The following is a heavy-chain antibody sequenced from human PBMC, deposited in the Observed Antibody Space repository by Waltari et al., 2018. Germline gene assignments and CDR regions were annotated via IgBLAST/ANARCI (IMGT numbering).Heavy chain of an antibody. V-gene: IGHV3-20*01. J-gene: IGHJ4*02. CDR3: ARAEGSGYWYYFDY. CDR2: INWNGGST. Sequence: EVQLVESGGGVVRPGGSLRLSCAASGFTFYAYGLGWVRTAPGKGLEWVSGINWNGGSTGYADSVKGRFTISRDNAKNSLYLQMNSLRAEETALYHCARAEGSGYWYYFDYWGQGTLVTVSS. D-gene: IGHD3-22*01. CDR1: GFTFYAYG.